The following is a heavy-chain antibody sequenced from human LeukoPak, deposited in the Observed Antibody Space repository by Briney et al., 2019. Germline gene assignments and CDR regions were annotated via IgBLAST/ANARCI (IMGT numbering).Heavy chain of an antibody. Sequence: GGSLRLSCAAPGFTFSSYSMNWVRQAPGKGLEWVSYISSSSSTIYYADSVKGRFTISRDNAKNSLYLQMNSLRAEDTAVYYCARTAYIVGATYFDYWGQGTLVTVSS. CDR3: ARTAYIVGATYFDY. V-gene: IGHV3-48*01. J-gene: IGHJ4*02. D-gene: IGHD1-26*01. CDR2: ISSSSSTI. CDR1: GFTFSSYS.